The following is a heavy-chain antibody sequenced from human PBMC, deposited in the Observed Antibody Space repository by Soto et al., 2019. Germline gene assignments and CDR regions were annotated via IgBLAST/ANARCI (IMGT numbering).Heavy chain of an antibody. D-gene: IGHD6-19*01. V-gene: IGHV3-23*01. CDR1: GFTFSSYA. J-gene: IGHJ1*01. CDR2: ISGSGGRT. Sequence: QSGGSLRLSCAASGFTFSSYAMSWVRQAPGKGLEWVSAISGSGGRTYSADSVKGRFTISRDNSKNTLYVQMNSLRAEDTAVYYCAKDPSSGWYAEYFQHWGQGTLVTVSS. CDR3: AKDPSSGWYAEYFQH.